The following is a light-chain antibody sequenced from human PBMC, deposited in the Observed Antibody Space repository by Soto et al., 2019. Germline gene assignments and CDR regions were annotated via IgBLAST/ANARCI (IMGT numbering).Light chain of an antibody. V-gene: IGKV1-17*01. CDR3: QHYNSYPWT. Sequence: VSLSPASLSASMGDTVTITCRASQGIRNDLGWYQQKPGKAPKRLIYAASSLQSGVPSRFSGSGSGTEFTLTISSLQPDDFATYYCQHYNSYPWTFGQGTKVDIK. J-gene: IGKJ1*01. CDR1: QGIRND. CDR2: AAS.